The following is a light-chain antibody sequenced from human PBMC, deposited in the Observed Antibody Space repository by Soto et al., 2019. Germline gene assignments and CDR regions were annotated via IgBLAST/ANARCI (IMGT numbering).Light chain of an antibody. CDR1: QGISSY. CDR2: AAS. Sequence: AIRMTQSPSSFSASTGDRVTITCRASQGISSYLDWYQQKPGKAPKLLIYAASTLQRGVPSRFSGSASGTDFTLVISGLQSEDFATYYCQQYYSYPRTFGQGTKVEIK. J-gene: IGKJ1*01. V-gene: IGKV1-8*01. CDR3: QQYYSYPRT.